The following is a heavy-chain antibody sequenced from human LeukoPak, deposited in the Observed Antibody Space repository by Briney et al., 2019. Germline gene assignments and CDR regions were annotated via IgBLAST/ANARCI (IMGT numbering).Heavy chain of an antibody. J-gene: IGHJ6*02. CDR3: ARDIEYYGSGSYYKDYYYGMDV. D-gene: IGHD3-10*01. Sequence: GGSLRLSCAASGFTFSSYAMHWVRQAPGKGLEWVAVISYDGSNKYYADSVKGRFTISRDNSKNTLYLQMNSLRAEDTAVYYCARDIEYYGSGSYYKDYYYGMDVWGQGTLVTVSS. V-gene: IGHV3-30*04. CDR1: GFTFSSYA. CDR2: ISYDGSNK.